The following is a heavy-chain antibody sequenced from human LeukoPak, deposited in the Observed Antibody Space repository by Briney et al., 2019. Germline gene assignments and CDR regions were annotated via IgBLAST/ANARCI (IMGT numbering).Heavy chain of an antibody. D-gene: IGHD1-26*01. V-gene: IGHV3-48*02. J-gene: IGHJ4*02. CDR1: GFTFSSYS. CDR2: ITASGTAM. CDR3: ASSGSYRFDY. Sequence: TGGSLRLSCAASGFTFSSYSMNWVRQAPGKGLEWVSHITASGTAMLYADSVKGRFPISRDNAKNSLYLQMNSLRDEDTAVYYCASSGSYRFDYWGQGTLVTVSS.